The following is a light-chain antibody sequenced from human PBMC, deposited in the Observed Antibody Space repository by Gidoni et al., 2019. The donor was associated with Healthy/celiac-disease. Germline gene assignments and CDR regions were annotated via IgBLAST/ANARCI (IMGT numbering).Light chain of an antibody. CDR3: QQNNSTPPWT. CDR2: ATS. Sequence: DIQMTQSPSSLSASVGDRVTITCRASQSISSYLNWYQQKRGKAPKLLIYATSSLQSGVPSRFSGRGSGTDYTLTISRLQPEEFATYYCQQNNSTPPWTFGQGTKVEIK. V-gene: IGKV1-39*01. CDR1: QSISSY. J-gene: IGKJ1*01.